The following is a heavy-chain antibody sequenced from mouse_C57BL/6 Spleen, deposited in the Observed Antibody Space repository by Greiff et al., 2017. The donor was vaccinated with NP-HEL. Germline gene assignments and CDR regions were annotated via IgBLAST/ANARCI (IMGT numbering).Heavy chain of an antibody. Sequence: QVQLKESGAELVKPGASVKISCKASGYAFSSYWMNWVKQRPGKGLEWIGQIYPGDGDTNYNGKFKGKATLTADKSSSTAYMQLSSLTSEDSAVYFCARQLTGTFDYWGQGTTLTVSS. CDR1: GYAFSSYW. CDR3: ARQLTGTFDY. CDR2: IYPGDGDT. D-gene: IGHD4-1*01. V-gene: IGHV1-80*01. J-gene: IGHJ2*01.